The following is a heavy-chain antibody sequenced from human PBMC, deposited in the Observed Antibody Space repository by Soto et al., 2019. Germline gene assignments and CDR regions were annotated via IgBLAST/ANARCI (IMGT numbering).Heavy chain of an antibody. CDR2: ISGYNGET. Sequence: QVQSVQSGAEVKKPGASVKVSCKASGYTFSNYGINWVRQAPGQGPEWMGWISGYNGETKYAQSLHGRATMTTDTSTSTAYMELRSLRSDDTAVYYCARGGSSWSAEYYQHWGQGTLVIVSS. J-gene: IGHJ1*01. D-gene: IGHD6-13*01. CDR3: ARGGSSWSAEYYQH. CDR1: GYTFSNYG. V-gene: IGHV1-18*01.